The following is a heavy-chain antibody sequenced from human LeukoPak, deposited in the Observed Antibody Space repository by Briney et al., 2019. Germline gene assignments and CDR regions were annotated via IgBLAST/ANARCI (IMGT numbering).Heavy chain of an antibody. D-gene: IGHD3-10*01. V-gene: IGHV3-7*01. J-gene: IGHJ3*02. CDR2: IKQDGSEK. Sequence: GGSLRLSCAASGFTFSNYWMSWVRQAPGKGLEWVANIKQDGSEKYYVDSVKGRFTISRDNAKNSLYLQMNSLRAEDTAVYYCARIGVLDAFDIWGQGTMVTVSS. CDR3: ARIGVLDAFDI. CDR1: GFTFSNYW.